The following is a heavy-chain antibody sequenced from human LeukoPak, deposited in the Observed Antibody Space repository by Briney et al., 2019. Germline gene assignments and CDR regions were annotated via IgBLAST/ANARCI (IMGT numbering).Heavy chain of an antibody. Sequence: GSLRLSCAASGFIFSSYSMNWIRQPPGKGLEWIQSISYSRSTYYNPSLKSRVTISIDTSKNQFSLKLSSVTAADTAMYYCARLPTDLLAFDYWGQGTLVTVSS. J-gene: IGHJ4*02. D-gene: IGHD2-8*02. CDR3: ARLPTDLLAFDY. CDR1: GFIFSSYS. V-gene: IGHV4-39*01. CDR2: ISYSRST.